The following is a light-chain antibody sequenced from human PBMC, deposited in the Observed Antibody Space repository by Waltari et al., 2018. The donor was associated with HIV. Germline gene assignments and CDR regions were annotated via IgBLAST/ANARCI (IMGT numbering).Light chain of an antibody. Sequence: QSVLTQPPSASGTPGRRVTISCSGTRSSIGSNTVSWYQHLPGMAPRLLIYSEDQRPSGVPERFSGSKSGASASLAISWLHSEDEGDDYCASWDDRVNGAVFGGGTQLTVL. J-gene: IGLJ7*01. CDR2: SED. CDR1: RSSIGSNT. CDR3: ASWDDRVNGAV. V-gene: IGLV1-44*01.